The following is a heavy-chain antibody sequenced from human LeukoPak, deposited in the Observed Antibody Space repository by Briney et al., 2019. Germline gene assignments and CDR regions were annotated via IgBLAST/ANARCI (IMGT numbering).Heavy chain of an antibody. D-gene: IGHD2-21*01. CDR3: ATGAYFAD. V-gene: IGHV3-23*01. J-gene: IGHJ4*02. CDR1: GFTFSKSP. CDR2: ISDSGGDT. Sequence: GGTLRLSCAASGFTFSKSPMTWVRQALGKGLEWVSTISDSGGDTYHADSVKGRFTISRDNSMNRLYLQMNSLRAEDTAIYYCATGAYFADWGQGTLVTVSS.